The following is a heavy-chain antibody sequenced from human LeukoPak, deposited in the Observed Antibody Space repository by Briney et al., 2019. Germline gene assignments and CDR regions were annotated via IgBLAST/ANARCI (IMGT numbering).Heavy chain of an antibody. CDR2: ISYDGSNK. Sequence: GRFLRLSCAASGFTFSNYAMHWVRQAPGKGLEWVAVISYDGSNKYYTDSVKGRFTISGDSSKNTLYLQMNSLRPEDTAVYYCARNGIVGAGYYFDYWGQGTLVTVSS. J-gene: IGHJ4*02. D-gene: IGHD1-26*01. CDR3: ARNGIVGAGYYFDY. V-gene: IGHV3-30*04. CDR1: GFTFSNYA.